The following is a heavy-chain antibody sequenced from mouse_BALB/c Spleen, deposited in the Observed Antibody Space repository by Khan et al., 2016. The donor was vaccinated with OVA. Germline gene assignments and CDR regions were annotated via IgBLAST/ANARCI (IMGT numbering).Heavy chain of an antibody. CDR1: GYTFSTYW. CDR3: TRDRIDY. Sequence: VQLQQSGAALAKPGASVKMSCKASGYTFSTYWMHWVKQRPGQGLEWIGYINPTSGYTDYNEKFKDKATLSADKSSSTAYMQLSRLTSEDSAVYYCTRDRIDYWGQGTTPTVSS. J-gene: IGHJ2*01. V-gene: IGHV1-7*01. CDR2: INPTSGYT.